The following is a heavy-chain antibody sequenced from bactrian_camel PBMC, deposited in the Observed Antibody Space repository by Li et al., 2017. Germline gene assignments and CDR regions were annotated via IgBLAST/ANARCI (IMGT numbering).Heavy chain of an antibody. CDR3: ALHRYTVVAGATY. V-gene: IGHV3S5*01. D-gene: IGHD6*01. CDR2: TSHDGYVT. CDR1: EFPSMPYC. J-gene: IGHJ4*01. Sequence: QVQLVESGGGLVQPGGSLRISCVLSEFPSMPYCISWVRQAPGLGLEWTLATSHDGYVTYYSEAVKGRFTISRNNAENTVYLHMNSLKSEDTARYYCALHRYTVVAGATYWGQGTQVTVS.